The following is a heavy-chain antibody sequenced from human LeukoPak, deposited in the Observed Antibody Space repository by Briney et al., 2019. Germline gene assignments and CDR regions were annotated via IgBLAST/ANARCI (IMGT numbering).Heavy chain of an antibody. D-gene: IGHD3-16*02. J-gene: IGHJ4*02. CDR3: AREVITFGGVIVWRYFDY. CDR1: GGSFSGYY. V-gene: IGHV4-34*01. Sequence: SETLSLTCAVYGGSFSGYYWSWIRQPPGKGLEWIGEINHSGSTNYNPSLKSRVTISVDTSKNQFSLKLSSVTAADTAVYYCAREVITFGGVIVWRYFDYWGQGTLVTVSS. CDR2: INHSGST.